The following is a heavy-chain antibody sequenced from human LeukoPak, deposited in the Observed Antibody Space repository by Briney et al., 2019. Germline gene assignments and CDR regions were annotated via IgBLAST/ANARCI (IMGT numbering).Heavy chain of an antibody. J-gene: IGHJ4*02. D-gene: IGHD6-13*01. CDR1: GYTFTSYD. Sequence: ASVKVSCKASGYTFTSYDINWVRQATGQGLERMGWMNPNSGNTGYAQKFQGRVTMTRNTSISTAYMELSSLRSEDTAVYYCARGRGQQLFIFRGLGPYYFDYWGQGTLVTVSS. V-gene: IGHV1-8*01. CDR3: ARGRGQQLFIFRGLGPYYFDY. CDR2: MNPNSGNT.